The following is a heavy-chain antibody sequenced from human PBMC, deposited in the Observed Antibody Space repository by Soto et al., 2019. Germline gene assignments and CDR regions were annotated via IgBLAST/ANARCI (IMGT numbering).Heavy chain of an antibody. CDR2: INRDANDI. CDR1: RGAFGDYW. CDR3: ARDVPHNWFET. Sequence: EVQLVESGGGLVQPGGSLRLSCEASRGAFGDYWMHWVRQSPWKGLVWVSRINRDANDIIYADSVKGRFTASRDNAKNMVFLQLNSLRVEDTSVYYCARDVPHNWFETWGQGTLVTVSS. V-gene: IGHV3-74*01. J-gene: IGHJ5*02.